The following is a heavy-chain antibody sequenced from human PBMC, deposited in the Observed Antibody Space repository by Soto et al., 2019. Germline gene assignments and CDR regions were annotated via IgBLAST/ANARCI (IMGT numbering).Heavy chain of an antibody. V-gene: IGHV3-30*18. CDR2: ISYDGSNK. D-gene: IGHD6-6*01. Sequence: PGGSLRLSCAASGFTFSSYGMHWVRQAPGKGLEWVAVISYDGSNKSYADSVKGRFTISRDNSKNTLYLQMNSLRAEDTALYYCAKRVEYSSSTHYFDYWGQGTLVTVSS. J-gene: IGHJ4*02. CDR3: AKRVEYSSSTHYFDY. CDR1: GFTFSSYG.